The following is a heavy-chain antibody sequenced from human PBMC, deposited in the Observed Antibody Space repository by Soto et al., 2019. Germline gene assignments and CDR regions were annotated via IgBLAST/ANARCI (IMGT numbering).Heavy chain of an antibody. CDR1: GGSFSGYY. Sequence: PSETLSLTCAVYGGSFSGYYWSWIRQPPGKGLEWIGEINHSGSTNYNPSLKSRVTISVDTSKNQFSLKLSSVTAADTAVYYCATLADSSSSGVGYYGMDVWGQGTTVTVS. D-gene: IGHD6-6*01. V-gene: IGHV4-34*01. J-gene: IGHJ6*02. CDR3: ATLADSSSSGVGYYGMDV. CDR2: INHSGST.